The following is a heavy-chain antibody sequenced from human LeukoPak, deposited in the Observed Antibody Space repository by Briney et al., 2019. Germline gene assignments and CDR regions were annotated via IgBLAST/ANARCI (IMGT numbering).Heavy chain of an antibody. D-gene: IGHD5-18*01. CDR2: IKSDGSTT. V-gene: IGHV3-74*01. CDR3: ARVVDTHFDY. J-gene: IGHJ4*02. Sequence: GGSLRLSCAASGFTFSSYWMHWVRHAPGKGLVWVSRIKSDGSTTTYADSVKGRLTISRDNAKNTLYLQMNSLRAEDTAVYYCARVVDTHFDYWGQGTLVTVSS. CDR1: GFTFSSYW.